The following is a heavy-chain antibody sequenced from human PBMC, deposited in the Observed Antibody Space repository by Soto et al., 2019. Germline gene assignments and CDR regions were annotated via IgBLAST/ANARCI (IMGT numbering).Heavy chain of an antibody. CDR3: GRVLEGTVSVRGVFGG. V-gene: IGHV4-31*03. J-gene: IGHJ3*01. CDR2: ISYSGFT. D-gene: IGHD3-3*01. Sequence: QVQLQESGQRLVKPSQTLSLTCTVSGGSIRNDNFYWSYLRQRPGKGLEWIGYISYSGFTFYHPSSKSRVVLSFVPSKDRFSLMLNSVCAADTAVYYGGRVLEGTVSVRGVFGGWGGGALVTVSS. CDR1: GGSIRNDNFY.